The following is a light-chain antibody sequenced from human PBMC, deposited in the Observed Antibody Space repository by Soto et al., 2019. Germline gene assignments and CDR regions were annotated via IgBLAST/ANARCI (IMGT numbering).Light chain of an antibody. CDR2: RNN. J-gene: IGLJ2*01. CDR1: SSNIGSYY. CDR3: AAWDDSLSGVV. Sequence: QSVLTQPPSASGTPGQRVTISCSGSSSNIGSYYVYWYQQLPGTAPKLLIYRNNQRPSGVPDRFSGSKSGTLASLAISGLRSEDEADYYCAAWDDSLSGVVFGGGTKLTVL. V-gene: IGLV1-47*01.